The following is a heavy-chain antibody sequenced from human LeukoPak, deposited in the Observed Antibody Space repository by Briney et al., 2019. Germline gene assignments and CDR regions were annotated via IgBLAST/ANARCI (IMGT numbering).Heavy chain of an antibody. CDR2: IVVGSGNT. J-gene: IGHJ4*02. CDR3: AARYYYDSSGYSN. Sequence: SVKVSCKASGFTFTSSAMQWVRQARGQRLEWIGWIVVGSGNTNYAQKFQERVTITRDMSTSTAYMELSSLRSEDTAVYYCAARYYYDSSGYSNWGQGTLVTVSS. CDR1: GFTFTSSA. V-gene: IGHV1-58*02. D-gene: IGHD3-22*01.